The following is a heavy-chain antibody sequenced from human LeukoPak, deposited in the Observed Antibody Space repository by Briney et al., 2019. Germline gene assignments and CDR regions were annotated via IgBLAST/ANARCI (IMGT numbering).Heavy chain of an antibody. CDR1: GGSISYYY. CDR3: ARKGGHFDY. J-gene: IGHJ4*02. V-gene: IGHV4-59*01. CDR2: IYYNGST. Sequence: SETLSLACTVSGGSISYYYWSWIRQSPGKGLEWIGYIYYNGSTNYNPSLKSRVTISVDMSKNQFSLKVTSVTAADTAIYYCARKGGHFDYWGQGTLVTVSS. D-gene: IGHD2-15*01.